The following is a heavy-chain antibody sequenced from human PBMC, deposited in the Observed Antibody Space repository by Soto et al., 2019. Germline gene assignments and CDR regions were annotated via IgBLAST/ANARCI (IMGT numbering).Heavy chain of an antibody. Sequence: QVQLQQWGAGLLKPSETLSLTCAVYGGSFSGYYWSWIRQPPGKGLEWIGEINHSGSTNYNTSLKSRVTISVDTSKNQFSLKLSSVTAADTAVYYCARGTPSCPLRIAVAVIGGGYFQHWGQGTLVTVSS. CDR3: ARGTPSCPLRIAVAVIGGGYFQH. J-gene: IGHJ1*01. CDR2: INHSGST. V-gene: IGHV4-34*01. CDR1: GGSFSGYY. D-gene: IGHD6-19*01.